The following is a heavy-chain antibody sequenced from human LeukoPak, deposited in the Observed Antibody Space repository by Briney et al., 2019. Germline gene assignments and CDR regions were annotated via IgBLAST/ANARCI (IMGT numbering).Heavy chain of an antibody. CDR2: IGHDATKI. Sequence: PGGSLRLSCAASGFTFSTYGMHWVRQAPGKGLEWVPFIGHDATKIYYADSVQGRFTISRDNSKNTLYLEMNSLSGEDTALYYCAKDHVTWGNRYFDHWGQGTLGTVSS. D-gene: IGHD3-16*01. V-gene: IGHV3-30*02. CDR1: GFTFSTYG. CDR3: AKDHVTWGNRYFDH. J-gene: IGHJ4*02.